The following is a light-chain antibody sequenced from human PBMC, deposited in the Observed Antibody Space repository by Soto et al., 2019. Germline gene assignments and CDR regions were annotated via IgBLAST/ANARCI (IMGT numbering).Light chain of an antibody. CDR3: SSFTSRSTLV. CDR2: DVS. V-gene: IGLV2-14*01. CDR1: SSDVGVYNY. J-gene: IGLJ2*01. Sequence: QSALTQPASVSGSPGQSITISCTGTSSDVGVYNYVSWYQQHPDKAPKLIIYDVSNRPSGVSNRFSGSKSGNTASLTISGLQAEDEADYYCSSFTSRSTLVFGGGTKLTVL.